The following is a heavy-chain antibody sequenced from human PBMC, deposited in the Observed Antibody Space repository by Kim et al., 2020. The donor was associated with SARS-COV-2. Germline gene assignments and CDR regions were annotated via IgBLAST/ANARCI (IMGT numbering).Heavy chain of an antibody. CDR2: T. V-gene: IGHV4-34*01. D-gene: IGHD1-1*01. Sequence: TSDHPCHKRRVTISVDTAKNQFSLKLSSGTAADTAVYYCARGRYKTAPDYWGQGTLVTVSS. CDR3: ARGRYKTAPDY. J-gene: IGHJ4*02.